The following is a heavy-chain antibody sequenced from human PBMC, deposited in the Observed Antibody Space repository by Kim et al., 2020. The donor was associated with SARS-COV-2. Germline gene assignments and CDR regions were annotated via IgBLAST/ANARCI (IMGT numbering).Heavy chain of an antibody. CDR1: GFTFSSYG. Sequence: GGSLRLSCAASGFTFSSYGMHWVRQAPGKGLEWVAVISYDGSNKYYADSVKGRFTISRDNSKNTLYLQMNSLRAEETAVYYCARDLPHYYGSGSYYYSYYGMDVWGQGTTVTVSS. CDR3: ARDLPHYYGSGSYYYSYYGMDV. D-gene: IGHD3-10*01. CDR2: ISYDGSNK. V-gene: IGHV3-33*05. J-gene: IGHJ6*02.